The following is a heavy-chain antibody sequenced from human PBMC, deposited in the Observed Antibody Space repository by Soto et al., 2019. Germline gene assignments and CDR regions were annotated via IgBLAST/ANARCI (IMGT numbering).Heavy chain of an antibody. CDR3: ATGLRFLPYYYGMDV. CDR1: GYSISSGYY. V-gene: IGHV4-38-2*01. CDR2: IYHSGST. D-gene: IGHD3-3*01. Sequence: PSETLSLTCAVSGYSISSGYYWGWIRQPPGKGLEWIGSIYHSGSTYYNPSLKSRVTISVDTPKNQFSLKLSSVTAADTAVYYCATGLRFLPYYYGMDVWGQGTTVTVSS. J-gene: IGHJ6*02.